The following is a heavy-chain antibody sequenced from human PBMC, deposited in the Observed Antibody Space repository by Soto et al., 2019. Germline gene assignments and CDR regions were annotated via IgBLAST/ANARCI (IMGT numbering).Heavy chain of an antibody. Sequence: SETLSLTCAVYGGSFSGYYWSWIRQPPGKGLEWIGEINHSGSTNYNPSLKSRVTISVDTSKNQFSLKLSSVTAADTAVYYCARGWYYYDSSGYYNTLDAFDIWGQGTMVTV. CDR1: GGSFSGYY. V-gene: IGHV4-34*01. D-gene: IGHD3-22*01. CDR3: ARGWYYYDSSGYYNTLDAFDI. J-gene: IGHJ3*02. CDR2: INHSGST.